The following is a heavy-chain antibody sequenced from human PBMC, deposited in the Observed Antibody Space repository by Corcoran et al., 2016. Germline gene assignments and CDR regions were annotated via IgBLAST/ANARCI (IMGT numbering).Heavy chain of an antibody. CDR1: GFILRNHG. D-gene: IGHD2-21*01. Sequence: QVQVVGSGGGVVQPGGSLRLPCATSGFILRNHGMHWVRQAPGKGLVWVAVIWYDGSNEYYADSVKGRFTISRDNSKNKLSLQLNSLRAEDLAVYDWARDRDSRRVDVWGQVTTVTVSS. V-gene: IGHV3-33*01. J-gene: IGHJ6*02. CDR3: ARDRDSRRVDV. CDR2: IWYDGSNE.